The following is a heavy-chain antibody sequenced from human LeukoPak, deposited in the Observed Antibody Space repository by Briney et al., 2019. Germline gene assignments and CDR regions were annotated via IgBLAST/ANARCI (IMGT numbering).Heavy chain of an antibody. D-gene: IGHD3-10*01. V-gene: IGHV3-7*03. CDR3: AKGHYGSGSYHIDY. CDR1: GFTFSSYW. Sequence: GGSLRLSCAASGFTFSSYWMSWVRQAPGKGLEWVATIRQDGSQKYYVDSVKGRFTISRDNAKNSLYLQMNSLRAEDTALYYCAKGHYGSGSYHIDYWGQGTLVTVSS. CDR2: IRQDGSQK. J-gene: IGHJ4*02.